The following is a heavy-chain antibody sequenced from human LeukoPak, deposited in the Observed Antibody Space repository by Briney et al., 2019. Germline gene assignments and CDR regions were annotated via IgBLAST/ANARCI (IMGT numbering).Heavy chain of an antibody. Sequence: GRSLRLSCAASGFTFSSYAVHWVRQAPGKGLEWVAVISYDGSNKYYADSVKGRFTISRDNSKNTLYLQMNSLRAEDTAVYYCARGCYDSSGYPYDCYYPHWGQGALVTVSS. CDR1: GFTFSSYA. CDR2: ISYDGSNK. D-gene: IGHD3-22*01. CDR3: ARGCYDSSGYPYDCYYPH. J-gene: IGHJ1*01. V-gene: IGHV3-30-3*01.